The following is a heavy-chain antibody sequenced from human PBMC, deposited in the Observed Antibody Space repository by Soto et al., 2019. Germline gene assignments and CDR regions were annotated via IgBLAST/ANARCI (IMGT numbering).Heavy chain of an antibody. CDR2: IWYDGSNK. D-gene: IGHD2-15*01. J-gene: IGHJ6*01. CDR1: GFTFSNHG. Sequence: QVQLVESGGGVVQPGRSLRLSCAASGFTFSNHGLHWVRQAPGKGLAWVALIWYDGSNKYYSDSVKGRFTISRDNSNNMVFLQMSSLRAEDTAVYYCARDGGGTYPRGMDVWGQGTTVTVSS. V-gene: IGHV3-33*01. CDR3: ARDGGGTYPRGMDV.